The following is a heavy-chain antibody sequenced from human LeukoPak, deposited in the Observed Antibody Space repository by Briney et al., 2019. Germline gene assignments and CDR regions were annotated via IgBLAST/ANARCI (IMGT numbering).Heavy chain of an antibody. Sequence: PGGSLRLSCAVSGFTFSSYWMNWVRQAPGKGLDWVASIKQDGGEKSYVEPVKGRFTISRDNAKNSLYLQMSSLRAEDTAVYYCARDGTAAGLYFDLWGHGTLVTVSS. CDR3: ARDGTAAGLYFDL. CDR2: IKQDGGEK. D-gene: IGHD6-13*01. J-gene: IGHJ4*01. V-gene: IGHV3-7*01. CDR1: GFTFSSYW.